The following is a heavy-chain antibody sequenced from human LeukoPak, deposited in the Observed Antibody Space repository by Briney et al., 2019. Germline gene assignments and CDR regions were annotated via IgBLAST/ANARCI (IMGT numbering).Heavy chain of an antibody. J-gene: IGHJ5*02. CDR2: ISSSGSAK. Sequence: GGSLRLSCAASGFKFSDYYMSWIRQAPGKGLECVSYISSSGSAKYYADSVKGRFSISRDNAKNSLYLQMNSLRADDTGVYCCARENAYDTTGHDSWGQGTLVSVSS. D-gene: IGHD1-1*01. CDR1: GFKFSDYY. CDR3: ARENAYDTTGHDS. V-gene: IGHV3-11*04.